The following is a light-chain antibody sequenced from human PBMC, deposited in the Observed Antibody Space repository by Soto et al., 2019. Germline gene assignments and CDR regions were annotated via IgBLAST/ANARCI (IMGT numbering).Light chain of an antibody. CDR2: GAS. V-gene: IGKV3-15*01. CDR1: QSVGSN. CDR3: KQYNNWPPLT. J-gene: IGKJ4*01. Sequence: EIVMTQSPATLSVSPGEGATLSCRASQSVGSNLAWYQQKPGQAPRLLIYGASTRSTGIPARFSGSGSGTEFTLPISSLQSEDFAVYYCKQYNNWPPLTFGGGTKVEIK.